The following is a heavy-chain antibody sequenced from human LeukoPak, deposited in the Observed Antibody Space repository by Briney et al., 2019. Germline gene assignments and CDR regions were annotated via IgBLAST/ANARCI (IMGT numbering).Heavy chain of an antibody. V-gene: IGHV3-66*01. CDR1: GFTVSSNY. CDR3: ASRSPRLLWFGELPGPAAFDI. D-gene: IGHD3-10*01. Sequence: GGSLRLSCAASGFTVSSNYMSWVRQAPGKGLEWVSVIYSGGSTYYADSVKGRFTISRVNSKNTLYLQMNSLRAEDTAVYYCASRSPRLLWFGELPGPAAFDIWGQGTMVTVSS. J-gene: IGHJ3*02. CDR2: IYSGGST.